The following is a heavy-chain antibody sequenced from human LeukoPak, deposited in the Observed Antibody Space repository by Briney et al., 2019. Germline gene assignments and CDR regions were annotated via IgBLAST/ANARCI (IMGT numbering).Heavy chain of an antibody. CDR1: GFTFSSSD. D-gene: IGHD2-2*01. CDR3: ARDLYCSSTSCRFYYYYYGMDV. V-gene: IGHV3-30*03. Sequence: GGSLRLSCAASGFTFSSSDIHWVSQAPGKGLEWVAFISYDGSDKYYAESVKGRFTISRDNSKNTLYLQMNSLRAEDTAVYYCARDLYCSSTSCRFYYYYYGMDVWGQGTTVTVSS. CDR2: ISYDGSDK. J-gene: IGHJ6*02.